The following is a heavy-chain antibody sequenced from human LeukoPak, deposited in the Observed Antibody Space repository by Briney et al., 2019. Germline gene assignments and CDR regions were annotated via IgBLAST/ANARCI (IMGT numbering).Heavy chain of an antibody. D-gene: IGHD4-11*01. Sequence: SEALSLTCAVYGGSFSGYYWSWIRQPPGKGLEWIGEINHSGSTNYNPSLKSRVTISVDTSKNQFSLKLNSVTAADTAVYYCAVMTTLNYWGQGTLVTVSS. CDR2: INHSGST. J-gene: IGHJ4*02. CDR1: GGSFSGYY. V-gene: IGHV4-34*01. CDR3: AVMTTLNY.